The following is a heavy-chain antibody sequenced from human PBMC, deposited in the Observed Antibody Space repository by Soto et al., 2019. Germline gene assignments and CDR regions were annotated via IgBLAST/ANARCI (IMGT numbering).Heavy chain of an antibody. CDR3: ARDLHYGFDY. CDR2: INIVSGTI. J-gene: IGHJ4*02. D-gene: IGHD4-17*01. CDR1: GFSFSSYS. Sequence: GGSLRLSCLVSGFSFSSYSVNWVRQAPGSGLEWLSYINIVSGTISYADSVKGRFTISTDNAKNSLYLQMNSLRVEDTAVYYCARDLHYGFDYWGQGTLVTVSS. V-gene: IGHV3-48*01.